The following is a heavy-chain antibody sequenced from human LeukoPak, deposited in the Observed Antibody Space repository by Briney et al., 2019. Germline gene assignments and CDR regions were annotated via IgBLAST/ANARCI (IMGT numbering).Heavy chain of an antibody. CDR1: GFTVSSNY. J-gene: IGHJ4*02. CDR2: IYSGGST. CDR3: AKDLGRYRNNYFDY. D-gene: IGHD1-26*01. V-gene: IGHV3-53*01. Sequence: TGGSLRLSCAASGFTVSSNYMSWVRQAPGKGLEWVPVIYSGGSTYYADSVKGRFTISRDDSKNTLYLQMNSLRAEDTAVYYCAKDLGRYRNNYFDYWGQGTLVTVSS.